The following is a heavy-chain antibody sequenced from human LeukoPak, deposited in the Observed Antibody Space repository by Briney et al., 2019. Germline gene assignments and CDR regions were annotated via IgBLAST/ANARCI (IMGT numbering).Heavy chain of an antibody. Sequence: PSETLSLTCTVSGGSISSYYWSWIRQPPGKGPEWLGYIDFSGSTNSNPSLKSRVTISLDTSKNRFSLRLTSVTAADTAVYYCARNGGSYSFDYWGQGTLVTVSS. CDR3: ARNGGSYSFDY. CDR2: IDFSGST. J-gene: IGHJ4*02. V-gene: IGHV4-59*01. D-gene: IGHD1-26*01. CDR1: GGSISSYY.